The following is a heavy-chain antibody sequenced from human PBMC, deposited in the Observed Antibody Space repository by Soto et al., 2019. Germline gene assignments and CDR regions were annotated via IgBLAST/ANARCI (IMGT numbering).Heavy chain of an antibody. Sequence: EVQLLESGEGLVQPGGSLKLSCAASGFTFSSYAMSWVRQAPGKGLEWVSGIGGSGGNTYYADSVKGRFTISRDNSKNTRFLQMNSLRAEDTAEYYCARVVRYFDTPYGMDVWGQGTTVTASS. CDR3: ARVVRYFDTPYGMDV. D-gene: IGHD3-9*01. CDR2: IGGSGGNT. CDR1: GFTFSSYA. J-gene: IGHJ6*02. V-gene: IGHV3-23*01.